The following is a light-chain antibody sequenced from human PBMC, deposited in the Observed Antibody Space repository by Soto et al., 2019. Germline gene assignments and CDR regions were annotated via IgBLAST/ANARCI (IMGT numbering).Light chain of an antibody. Sequence: EIVLTQSPGTLSLSPGERATLSCRASQSVSSSYLAWYKQKPGQAPRLLIYGASSRATGIPDRFSGSGSGTDFTLTISRLAPEDFAVYYCQQDGSSRTFGQVTKVEIK. V-gene: IGKV3-20*01. CDR2: GAS. CDR1: QSVSSSY. J-gene: IGKJ1*01. CDR3: QQDGSSRT.